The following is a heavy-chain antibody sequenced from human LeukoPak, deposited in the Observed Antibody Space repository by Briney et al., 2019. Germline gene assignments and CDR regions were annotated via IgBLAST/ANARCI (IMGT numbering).Heavy chain of an antibody. V-gene: IGHV4-59*08. Sequence: PSETLSLTCAVSGGSINSHYWGWIRQPPGKGLQWIWDIYYTGKINYNPSLKRRVTITLATSKDHLSLNLTSVLAADTAIYYCVRRDTGWNYFDYWGQGILVTVSS. CDR3: VRRDTGWNYFDY. J-gene: IGHJ4*02. D-gene: IGHD6-19*01. CDR1: GGSINSHY. CDR2: IYYTGKI.